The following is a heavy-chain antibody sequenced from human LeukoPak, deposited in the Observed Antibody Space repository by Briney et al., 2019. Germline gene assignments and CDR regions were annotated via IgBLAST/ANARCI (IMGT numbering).Heavy chain of an antibody. Sequence: SETLSLTCTVSGYSISSGYYWSWIRQPAGKGLEWIGCIYTSGSTNYNPSLKSRVTMSVDTSKNQFSLKLSSVTAADTAVYYCARDGYYYDSSGYSDAFDIWGQGTMVTVSS. V-gene: IGHV4-4*07. J-gene: IGHJ3*02. CDR3: ARDGYYYDSSGYSDAFDI. CDR2: IYTSGST. CDR1: GYSISSGYY. D-gene: IGHD3-22*01.